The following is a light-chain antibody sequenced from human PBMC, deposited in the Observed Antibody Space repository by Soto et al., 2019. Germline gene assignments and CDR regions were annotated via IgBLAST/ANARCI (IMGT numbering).Light chain of an antibody. CDR1: QNINNW. CDR2: KAS. J-gene: IGKJ2*01. V-gene: IGKV1-5*03. CDR3: QQYNSYPYT. Sequence: DLQMTQSPSTLSAFVGDRVTITCRASQNINNWLAWYQQKPGKAPKVLIYKASNLESGVPSRFSGSGSGTEFTVTISSLQPDDFATYYCQQYNSYPYTFGQGTKLEIK.